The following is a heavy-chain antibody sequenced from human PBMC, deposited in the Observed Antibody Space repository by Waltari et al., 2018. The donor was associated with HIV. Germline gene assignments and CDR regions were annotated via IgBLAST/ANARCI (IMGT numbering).Heavy chain of an antibody. D-gene: IGHD3-10*01. Sequence: QVQLQESGPGLVKPSETLSLTCTVSGDPVSSGHYFWTWIRRPPGEGLEWIGYISYSGRTYLHPSLKSRLTISEDRPKNQFSLRLNSVTAADTAVYYCARGVGSGRYYYYMDVWGKGSTVTVFS. CDR1: GDPVSSGHYF. J-gene: IGHJ6*03. CDR3: ARGVGSGRYYYYMDV. V-gene: IGHV4-61*01. CDR2: ISYSGRT.